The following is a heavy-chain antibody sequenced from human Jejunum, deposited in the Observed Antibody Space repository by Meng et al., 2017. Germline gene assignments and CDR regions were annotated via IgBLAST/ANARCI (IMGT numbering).Heavy chain of an antibody. Sequence: QVQVQQSGPGLVKTSQTLSLTCAISGDSVSSNSAAWNWIRQSPSRGLEWLGRTYYRSKWYNQYAVHVRSRITINPDTSKNQFSLHLDSVTPEDTAVYYCASWRYDHWGQGTLVTVSS. CDR3: ASWRYDH. J-gene: IGHJ4*02. CDR1: GDSVSSNSAA. D-gene: IGHD1-1*01. CDR2: TYYRSKWYN. V-gene: IGHV6-1*01.